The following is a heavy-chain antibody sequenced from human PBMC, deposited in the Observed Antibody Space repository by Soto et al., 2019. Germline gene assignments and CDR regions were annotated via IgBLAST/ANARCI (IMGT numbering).Heavy chain of an antibody. D-gene: IGHD2-15*01. J-gene: IGHJ4*02. CDR3: AKTVSIAVVAAPNFDS. CDR2: ISLGGGST. V-gene: IGHV3-23*01. CDR1: VFTFIRFD. Sequence: GGPLRPSGAASVFTFIRFDMSWVRQAPGKGLQWVAGISLGGGSTYYTDSVKGRFTISRDNSQNTLYLQMNSLRGEDTAVYYCAKTVSIAVVAAPNFDSWGQGTLVTVSS.